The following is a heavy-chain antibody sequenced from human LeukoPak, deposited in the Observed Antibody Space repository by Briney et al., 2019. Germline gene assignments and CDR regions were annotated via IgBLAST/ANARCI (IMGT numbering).Heavy chain of an antibody. J-gene: IGHJ4*02. Sequence: GGSLRLSCAASGFTFDDYAMHWVRQAPGKGLEWVSGISWDSGSIGYADSVKGRFTISRDNAKNSLYLQMNSLRAEDTALYYCAKGILGYYNYFDYWGQGTLVTVSS. D-gene: IGHD3-3*01. CDR2: ISWDSGSI. CDR3: AKGILGYYNYFDY. V-gene: IGHV3-9*01. CDR1: GFTFDDYA.